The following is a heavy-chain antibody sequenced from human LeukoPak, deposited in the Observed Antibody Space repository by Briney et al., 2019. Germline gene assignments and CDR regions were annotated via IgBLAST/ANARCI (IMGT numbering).Heavy chain of an antibody. Sequence: PGGSLRLSCAASGFTFSSYAMHWVRQAPGKGLEWVAFISYDGSNKYYADSVKGRFTISRDNSKNTLYLQMNSLRAEDTAVYYCARGAVERHSSSWYSDYGGKGTLVTVSS. J-gene: IGHJ4*02. CDR1: GFTFSSYA. CDR2: ISYDGSNK. D-gene: IGHD6-13*01. CDR3: ARGAVERHSSSWYSDY. V-gene: IGHV3-30*01.